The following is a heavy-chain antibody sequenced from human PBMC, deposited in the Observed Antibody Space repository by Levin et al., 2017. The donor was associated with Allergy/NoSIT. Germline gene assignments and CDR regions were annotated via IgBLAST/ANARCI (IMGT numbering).Heavy chain of an antibody. CDR1: GGSISSYY. CDR3: ARDGGVATDYWGYFDY. D-gene: IGHD5-12*01. J-gene: IGHJ4*02. Sequence: SETLSLTCTVSGGSISSYYWSWIRQPPGKGLEWIGYIYYSGSTNYNPSLKSRVTISVDTSKNQFSLKLSSVTAADTAVYYWARDGGVATDYWGYFDYWGQGTLVTVSS. CDR2: IYYSGST. V-gene: IGHV4-59*01.